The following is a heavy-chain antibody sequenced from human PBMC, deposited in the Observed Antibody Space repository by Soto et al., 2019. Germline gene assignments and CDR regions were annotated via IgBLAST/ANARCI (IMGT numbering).Heavy chain of an antibody. V-gene: IGHV4-59*01. Sequence: SETLSLTCTVSGGSISSYYWSWIRQPPGKGLEWIGYIYYSGSTNYNPSLKSRVTISVDTSKNQFSLKLSSVTAADTAVYYCARDRVTMGGMHVWGQGTTVTSP. CDR1: GGSISSYY. J-gene: IGHJ6*02. CDR3: ARDRVTMGGMHV. CDR2: IYYSGST. D-gene: IGHD5-18*01.